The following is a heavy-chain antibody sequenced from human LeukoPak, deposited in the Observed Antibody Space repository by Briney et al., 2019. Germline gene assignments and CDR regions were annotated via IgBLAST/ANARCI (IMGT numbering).Heavy chain of an antibody. V-gene: IGHV3-30*03. CDR2: ISYDGSNK. D-gene: IGHD6-13*01. J-gene: IGHJ4*02. CDR1: GFTFSSYS. Sequence: GGSLRLSCAASGFTFSSYSMNWVRQAPGKGLEWVAVISYDGSNKYYADSVKGRFTISRDNSKNTLYLQMNSLRAEDTAVYYCARDQESSSWYGGDYWGQGTLVTVSS. CDR3: ARDQESSSWYGGDY.